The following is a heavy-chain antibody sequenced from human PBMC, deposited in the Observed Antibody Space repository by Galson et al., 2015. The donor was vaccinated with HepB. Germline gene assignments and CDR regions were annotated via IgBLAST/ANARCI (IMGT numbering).Heavy chain of an antibody. V-gene: IGHV4-59*01. CDR3: ARFSSWSPADYYYGMDV. D-gene: IGHD6-6*01. CDR1: GGSISGYY. CDR2: IYYSGST. Sequence: ETLSLTCTVSGGSISGYYWSWIRQPPGKGLECIGYIYYSGSTNYNPSLKSRVTISVDTSKNQFSLKLRSVTAADTAVYYCARFSSWSPADYYYGMDVWGQGTTVTVSS. J-gene: IGHJ6*02.